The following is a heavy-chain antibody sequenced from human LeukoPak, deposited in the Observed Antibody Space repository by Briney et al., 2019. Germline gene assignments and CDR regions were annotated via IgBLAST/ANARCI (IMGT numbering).Heavy chain of an antibody. CDR2: ISGSGGST. V-gene: IGHV3-23*01. CDR1: GFTFSSYA. J-gene: IGHJ3*02. Sequence: GGSLRLSCAASGFTFSSYAMSWVRQAPGKGLEWVSAISGSGGSTYYADSVKGRFTISRDNSKNTLYVQMNSLRAEDTAVYYCARDFGSGSYWDAFDIWGQGTMVTVSS. D-gene: IGHD3-10*01. CDR3: ARDFGSGSYWDAFDI.